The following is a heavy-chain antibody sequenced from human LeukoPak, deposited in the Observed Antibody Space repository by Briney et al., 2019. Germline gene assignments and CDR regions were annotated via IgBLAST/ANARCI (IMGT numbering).Heavy chain of an antibody. CDR1: GFTFNSDG. J-gene: IGHJ4*02. CDR3: AKSLGLLWFGEYPLSFDY. V-gene: IGHV3-30*02. Sequence: GGSLRLSCEASGFTFNSDGMHWVRQAPGEGLEWVAFIQSDGIRKEYADSVRGRFTISRDNSKSTLYLQMNSLRAEDTAVYYCAKSLGLLWFGEYPLSFDYWGQGTLVTVSS. CDR2: IQSDGIRK. D-gene: IGHD3-10*01.